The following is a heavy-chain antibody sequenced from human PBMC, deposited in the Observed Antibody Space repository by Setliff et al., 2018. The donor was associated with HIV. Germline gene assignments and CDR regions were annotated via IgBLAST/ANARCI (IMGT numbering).Heavy chain of an antibody. Sequence: SETLSLTCTVSGVSITSNSYYWGWIRQPPGKGLEWIASIRSSGDTYYNPSLQSRVIISVDTSNNQISLKLTSVTAADTAVYYCTIPASSLAPNWGRGTQVTVSS. J-gene: IGHJ4*02. V-gene: IGHV4-39*01. CDR1: GVSITSNSYY. CDR3: TIPASSLAPN. CDR2: IRSSGDT.